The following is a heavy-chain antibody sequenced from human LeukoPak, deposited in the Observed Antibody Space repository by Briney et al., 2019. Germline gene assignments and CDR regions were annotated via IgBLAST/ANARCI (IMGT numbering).Heavy chain of an antibody. D-gene: IGHD1-1*01. CDR3: ARDRGTWNDDGFDY. CDR1: GGSISSSNW. Sequence: SETLSLTCAVSGGSISSSNWWSWVRQPPGKGLEWIGEIYHSGSTNYNPSLKSRVTISVDKSKNQFSLKLSSVTAADTAVYYCARDRGTWNDDGFDYWGQGTLVTVSS. V-gene: IGHV4-4*02. J-gene: IGHJ4*02. CDR2: IYHSGST.